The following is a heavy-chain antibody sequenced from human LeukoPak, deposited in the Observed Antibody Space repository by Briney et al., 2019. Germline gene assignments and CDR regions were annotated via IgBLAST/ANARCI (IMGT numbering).Heavy chain of an antibody. Sequence: SETLSLTCTVSNDSINNYYWSWIRQPPGKGLEWIGYIYYSGSTNYNPSLKSRLTISVDTSRNQFSLELRSVTAADTAVYYCAGAAGRGFDYWGQGTPVTVSS. D-gene: IGHD6-13*01. J-gene: IGHJ4*02. CDR3: AGAAGRGFDY. V-gene: IGHV4-59*08. CDR1: NDSINNYY. CDR2: IYYSGST.